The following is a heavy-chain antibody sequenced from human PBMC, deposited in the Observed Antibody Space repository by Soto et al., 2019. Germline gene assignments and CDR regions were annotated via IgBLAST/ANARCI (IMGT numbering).Heavy chain of an antibody. V-gene: IGHV4-61*08. J-gene: IGHJ5*02. Sequence: PSETLSLTCTVSGGSVSSGDYYWSWIRQPPGKGLEWIGYIYYSGSTNYNPSLKSRVSISLDTSKNQFSLTLTSVTAADTAVYYCARIPVDTYMINWFDPWGQGTLVTVSS. CDR1: GGSVSSGDYY. CDR2: IYYSGST. D-gene: IGHD5-18*01. CDR3: ARIPVDTYMINWFDP.